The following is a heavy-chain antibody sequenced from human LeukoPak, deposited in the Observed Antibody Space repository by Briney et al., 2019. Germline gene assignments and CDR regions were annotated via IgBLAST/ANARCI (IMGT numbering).Heavy chain of an antibody. Sequence: ASVKVSCKASGYTFTGYYMHWVRQAPGQGLEWMGWVNPNSGGTNYAQKFQGRVTMTRGTSISTAYMELSRLRSDDTAVYYCARGSGYSSSSDWFDPWGQGTLVTVSS. V-gene: IGHV1-2*02. CDR1: GYTFTGYY. CDR3: ARGSGYSSSSDWFDP. J-gene: IGHJ5*02. D-gene: IGHD6-13*01. CDR2: VNPNSGGT.